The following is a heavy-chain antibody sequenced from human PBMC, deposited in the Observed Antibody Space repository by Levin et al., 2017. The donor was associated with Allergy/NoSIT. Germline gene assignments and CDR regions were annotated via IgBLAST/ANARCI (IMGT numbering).Heavy chain of an antibody. CDR3: ARLRAGMDV. Sequence: SQTLSLTCAVYGGSFSGYYWSWLRQPPGKGLEWIGEINHSGSTNYNPSLKSRVTISVDTSKNQFSLKLSSVTAADTAVYYCARLRAGMDVWGQGTTVTVSS. CDR2: INHSGST. J-gene: IGHJ6*02. V-gene: IGHV4-34*01. CDR1: GGSFSGYY.